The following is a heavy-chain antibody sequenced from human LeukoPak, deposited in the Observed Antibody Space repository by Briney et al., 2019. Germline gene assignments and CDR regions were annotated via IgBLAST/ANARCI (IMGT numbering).Heavy chain of an antibody. J-gene: IGHJ4*02. Sequence: PGGSLRLSCAASGFTFSDYYMSWIRQAPGKGLEWVSYISSSGSTIYYADSVKGRFTISRDNAKNSLYLQMNSLRAEDTAVYYCAKDRYNWNPTYEFDYWGQGTLVTVSS. D-gene: IGHD1-20*01. CDR1: GFTFSDYY. V-gene: IGHV3-11*01. CDR3: AKDRYNWNPTYEFDY. CDR2: ISSSGSTI.